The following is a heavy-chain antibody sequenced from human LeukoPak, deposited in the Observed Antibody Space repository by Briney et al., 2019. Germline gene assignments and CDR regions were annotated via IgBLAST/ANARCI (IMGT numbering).Heavy chain of an antibody. J-gene: IGHJ3*02. CDR3: AKPVYSGSYHDAFDI. CDR2: IHWNGGST. V-gene: IGHV3-20*04. CDR1: GFTYDDYG. Sequence: SGGSLRLSCAASGFTYDDYGMNWVRQAPGKGLEWVSGIHWNGGSTGYADSVKGRFTISRDNAKKSLYLQVNRLRAEDTAVYYCAKPVYSGSYHDAFDIWGQGTMVTVSS. D-gene: IGHD1-26*01.